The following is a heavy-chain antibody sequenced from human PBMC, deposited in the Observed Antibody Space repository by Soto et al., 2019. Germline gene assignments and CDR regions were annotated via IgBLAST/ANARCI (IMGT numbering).Heavy chain of an antibody. D-gene: IGHD2-15*01. Sequence: PGGSLRFSCAASGFTFSSYAMHWVRQAPGEGLEWVAVISYDGSNKYYADSVKGRFTISRENSKNTLYLQMNSLRAEDTAVYYCARDHDCSGGSCYGSWFDPWGQGTLVPVSS. CDR2: ISYDGSNK. J-gene: IGHJ5*02. V-gene: IGHV3-30-3*01. CDR3: ARDHDCSGGSCYGSWFDP. CDR1: GFTFSSYA.